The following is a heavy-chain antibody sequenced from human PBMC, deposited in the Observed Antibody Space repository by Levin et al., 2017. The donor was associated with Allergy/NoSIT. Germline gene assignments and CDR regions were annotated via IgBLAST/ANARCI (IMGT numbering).Heavy chain of an antibody. CDR3: AKDDFPNLYDHYYGLDV. CDR2: ISYDGNDK. Sequence: PGGSLRLSCAASGFTFSNYGMHWVRQAPGKGLECVAVISYDGNDKSYGDSVKGRFTISRDNSKSTLFLQMNSLRAEDTAVYYCAKDDFPNLYDHYYGLDVWGQGTTVPVSS. D-gene: IGHD5/OR15-5a*01. CDR1: GFTFSNYG. V-gene: IGHV3-30*18. J-gene: IGHJ6*02.